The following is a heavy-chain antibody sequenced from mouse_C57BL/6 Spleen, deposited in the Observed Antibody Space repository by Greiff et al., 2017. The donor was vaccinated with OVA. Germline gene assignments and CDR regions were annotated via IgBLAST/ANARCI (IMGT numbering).Heavy chain of an antibody. CDR1: GFSLTSYG. V-gene: IGHV2-5*01. Sequence: QVQLQQSGPGLVQPSQSLSITCTVSGFSLTSYGVHWVRQSPGKGLEWLGVIWRGGSTDYNAAFMSRLSITKDNSKSQVFFKMNSLQADDTAIYYCAKEGRDYDWYFDVWGTGTMVTVSS. CDR3: AKEGRDYDWYFDV. CDR2: IWRGGST. D-gene: IGHD1-1*02. J-gene: IGHJ1*03.